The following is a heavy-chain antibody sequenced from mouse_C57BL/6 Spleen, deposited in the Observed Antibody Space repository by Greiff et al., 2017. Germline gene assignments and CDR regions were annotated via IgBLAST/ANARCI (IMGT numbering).Heavy chain of an antibody. CDR3: ARHYYGSRYAMDY. J-gene: IGHJ4*01. D-gene: IGHD1-1*01. CDR2: INPNNGGT. V-gene: IGHV1-22*01. Sequence: EVKLMESGPELVKPGASVKMSCKASGYTFTDYNMHWVKQSHGKSLEWIGYINPNNGGTSYNQKFKGKATLTVNKSSSTAYMELRSLTSEDSAVYYCARHYYGSRYAMDYWGQGTSVTVSS. CDR1: GYTFTDYN.